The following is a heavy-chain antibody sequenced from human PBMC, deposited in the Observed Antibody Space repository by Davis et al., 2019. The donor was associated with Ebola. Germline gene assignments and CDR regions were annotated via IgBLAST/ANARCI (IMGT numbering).Heavy chain of an antibody. V-gene: IGHV1-24*01. CDR1: GYTLTELS. J-gene: IGHJ6*02. Sequence: ASVKVSCKVSGYTLTELSMHWVRQAPGKGLEWMGGFDPEDGETIYAQKFQGRVTMTEDTSTDTAYMELSSLRSEDTAVYYCATDKTPYYYYGMDVWGQGTTVTVSS. D-gene: IGHD4-23*01. CDR2: FDPEDGET. CDR3: ATDKTPYYYYGMDV.